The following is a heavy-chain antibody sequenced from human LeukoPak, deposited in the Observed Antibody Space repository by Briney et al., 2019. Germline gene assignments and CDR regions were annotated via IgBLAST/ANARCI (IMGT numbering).Heavy chain of an antibody. Sequence: SETLSLTCAVSGGSISSSNWWSWVRQPPGKGLEWIGSIYYSGSTYYNPSLKSRVTISVDTSKNQFSLKLSSVTAADTAVYYCARDSVGEQWLVRNAFDIWGQGTMVTVSS. J-gene: IGHJ3*02. V-gene: IGHV4-4*02. CDR2: IYYSGST. D-gene: IGHD6-19*01. CDR1: GGSISSSNW. CDR3: ARDSVGEQWLVRNAFDI.